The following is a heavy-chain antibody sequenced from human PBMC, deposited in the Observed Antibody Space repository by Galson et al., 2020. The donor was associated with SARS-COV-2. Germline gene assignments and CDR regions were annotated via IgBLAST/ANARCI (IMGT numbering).Heavy chain of an antibody. Sequence: ASVKVSCKAAGYSFSSSGITWVRQAPGQGLEWMGWISTYNGNTDYAQKLQDRVTMTTDTSTSTAYMELRSLRYDDTAVYYCERGIAPAGSSLGYWGQGTLVTVSS. CDR1: GYSFSSSG. CDR3: ERGIAPAGSSLGY. J-gene: IGHJ4*02. V-gene: IGHV1-18*01. D-gene: IGHD6-13*01. CDR2: ISTYNGNT.